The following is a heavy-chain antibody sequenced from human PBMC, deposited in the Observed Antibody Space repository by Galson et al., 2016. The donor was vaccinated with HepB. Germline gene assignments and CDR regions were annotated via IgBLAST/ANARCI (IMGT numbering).Heavy chain of an antibody. J-gene: IGHJ6*03. D-gene: IGHD2-8*02. V-gene: IGHV3-53*01. CDR3: ARTSYRECTGTHCVNFRYYYYFMDV. Sequence: SLRLSCAASGFTVSDYYMTWVRQAPGKGLEWVSVVFLGGSTYYAQSVEGRFTISRDDSKNTLHLQMNSLTAGDTAVYFCARTSYRECTGTHCVNFRYYYYFMDVGGKGTTVTVSS. CDR1: GFTVSDYY. CDR2: VFLGGST.